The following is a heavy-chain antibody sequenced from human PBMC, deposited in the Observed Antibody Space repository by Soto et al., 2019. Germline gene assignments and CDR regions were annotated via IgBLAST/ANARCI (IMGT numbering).Heavy chain of an antibody. D-gene: IGHD1-26*01. CDR2: ISGSGDST. CDR1: GFTFSSYA. Sequence: EVQLLESGGGLVQPGGSLRLSCAASGFTFSSYAMRWVRQAPVKGLEWVSAISGSGDSTYYADSVKGRFTISRDNSKNTLYLQMNSLRGADTAVYYCARRGSGSYYDYWGQGTLVTVSS. V-gene: IGHV3-23*01. CDR3: ARRGSGSYYDY. J-gene: IGHJ4*02.